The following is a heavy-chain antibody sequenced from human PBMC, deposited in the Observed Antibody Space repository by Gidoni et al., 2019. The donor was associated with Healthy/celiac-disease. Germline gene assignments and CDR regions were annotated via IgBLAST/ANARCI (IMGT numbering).Heavy chain of an antibody. J-gene: IGHJ4*02. CDR3: ARGDVVVPAASPAFDY. Sequence: QVQLVESGGGVAQPGRSLRLPCAASGFTFSSYGMHWVRQAPGKGLEWVAVISYDGSNKYYADSVKGRFTISRDNSKNTLYLQMNSLRAEDTAVYYCARGDVVVPAASPAFDYWGQGTLVTVSS. CDR1: GFTFSSYG. CDR2: ISYDGSNK. D-gene: IGHD2-2*01. V-gene: IGHV3-30*03.